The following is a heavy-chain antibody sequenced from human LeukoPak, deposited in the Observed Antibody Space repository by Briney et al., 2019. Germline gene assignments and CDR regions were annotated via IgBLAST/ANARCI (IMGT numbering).Heavy chain of an antibody. V-gene: IGHV3-9*01. D-gene: IGHD4/OR15-4a*01. Sequence: PGRSLRLSCAASGFTFDDYAMHWVRQAPGKGLEWVSGISWNSGSIGYADSVKGRFTISRDNAKNSLYLQMNSLRAEDTALYYCAKDLGVGLNAFDIWGQGTMVTVS. CDR3: AKDLGVGLNAFDI. CDR2: ISWNSGSI. J-gene: IGHJ3*02. CDR1: GFTFDDYA.